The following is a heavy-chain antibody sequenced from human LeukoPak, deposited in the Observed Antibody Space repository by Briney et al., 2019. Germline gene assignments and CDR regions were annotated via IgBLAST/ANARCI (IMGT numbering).Heavy chain of an antibody. J-gene: IGHJ2*01. V-gene: IGHV3-21*01. D-gene: IGHD5-24*01. CDR3: ARDRVFADGYSRFDL. CDR2: ISSSSSYM. CDR1: GFSLSTYY. Sequence: GGSLRLSCAASGFSLSTYYMNWVRQAPGKGLEWVSSISSSSSYMYYADSVKGRFTISRDNAENSLYLQMNSLRAEDTAVYYCARDRVFADGYSRFDLWGRGTLVTVS.